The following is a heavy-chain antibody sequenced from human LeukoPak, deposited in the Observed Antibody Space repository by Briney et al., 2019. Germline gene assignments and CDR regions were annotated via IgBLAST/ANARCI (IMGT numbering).Heavy chain of an antibody. Sequence: PGGSLRLSCAASGFTFSSYAMSWVRLAPGKGLEWVSAISGSGGSTYYADSVKGRFTISRDNYKNTLYLQMNSLRAEDTAVYYCARVCGGDCRNDAFDIWGQGTMVTVSS. J-gene: IGHJ3*02. CDR1: GFTFSSYA. V-gene: IGHV3-23*01. CDR3: ARVCGGDCRNDAFDI. D-gene: IGHD2-21*02. CDR2: ISGSGGST.